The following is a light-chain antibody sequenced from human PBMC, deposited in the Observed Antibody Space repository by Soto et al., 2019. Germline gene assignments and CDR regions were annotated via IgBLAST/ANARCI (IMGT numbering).Light chain of an antibody. J-gene: IGKJ5*01. V-gene: IGKV1-5*01. CDR2: DAS. Sequence: DIQMTQSPSTLSASVGDRVTITCRASQSISSWLAWYQQKPGKAPKLLIYDASSLESGVPSRFSGSGSGTEFTLTISSLQPDDFATYYCQQYNSYSWITFGQGARLAIK. CDR3: QQYNSYSWIT. CDR1: QSISSW.